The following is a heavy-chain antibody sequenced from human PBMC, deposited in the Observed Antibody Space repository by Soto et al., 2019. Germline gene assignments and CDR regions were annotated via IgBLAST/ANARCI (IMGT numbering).Heavy chain of an antibody. V-gene: IGHV3-9*01. CDR2: ISWNSGSI. CDR3: AKDSGRSLGGLNDAFDI. J-gene: IGHJ3*02. D-gene: IGHD3-10*01. CDR1: AFTFDDYA. Sequence: PRLSCAASAFTFDDYAIHWVRQAPGKGLEWVSGISWNSGSIGYADSVKGRFTISRDNAKNSLYLQMNSLRAEDTALYYCAKDSGRSLGGLNDAFDIWGQGTMVTVSS.